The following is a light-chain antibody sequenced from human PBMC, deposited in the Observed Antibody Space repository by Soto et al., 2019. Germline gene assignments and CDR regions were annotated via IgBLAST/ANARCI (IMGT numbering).Light chain of an antibody. V-gene: IGLV1-44*01. CDR1: SSSIGSNT. J-gene: IGLJ2*01. CDR2: SNT. Sequence: QSVLTQPPSASGTPGQRVTISCSGSSSSIGSNTVSWYQQLPGTAPELLIYSNTQRPPGVPDRFSGSKSGTSASLAISGLQSDDEADFYCASWDDSLNGVVFGGGTKLTV. CDR3: ASWDDSLNGVV.